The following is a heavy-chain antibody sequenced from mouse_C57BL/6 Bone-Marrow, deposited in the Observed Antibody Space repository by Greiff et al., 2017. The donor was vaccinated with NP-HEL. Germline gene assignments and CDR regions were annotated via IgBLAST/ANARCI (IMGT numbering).Heavy chain of an antibody. J-gene: IGHJ3*01. CDR1: GYTFTSYW. CDR3: ARGRGYYWFAY. V-gene: IGHV1-64*01. D-gene: IGHD2-3*01. Sequence: QVQLQQPGAELVKPGASVKLSCKASGYTFTSYWMHWVKQRPGQGLEWIGMIHPNSGSTNYTEKFKSKATLTVDKSSSTAYMQLSSLTSEDSAVYYCARGRGYYWFAYWGQGTLVTVSA. CDR2: IHPNSGST.